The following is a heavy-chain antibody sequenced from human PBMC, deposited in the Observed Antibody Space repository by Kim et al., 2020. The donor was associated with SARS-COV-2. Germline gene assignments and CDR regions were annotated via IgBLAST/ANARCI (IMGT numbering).Heavy chain of an antibody. CDR1: GYTLTELS. CDR3: ATGGTGTPPHYYYYYGMDV. D-gene: IGHD3-10*01. V-gene: IGHV1-24*01. J-gene: IGHJ6*02. CDR2: FDPEDGET. Sequence: ASVKVSCKVSGYTLTELSMHWVRQAPGKGLEWMGGFDPEDGETIYAQKFQGRVTMTEDTSTDTAYMELSSLRSEDTAVYYYATGGTGTPPHYYYYYGMDVWGQRTTVTVSS.